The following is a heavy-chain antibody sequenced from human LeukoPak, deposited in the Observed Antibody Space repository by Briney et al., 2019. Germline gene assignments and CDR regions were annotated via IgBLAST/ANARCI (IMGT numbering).Heavy chain of an antibody. CDR1: RFTFSTYG. V-gene: IGHV3-30*02. J-gene: IGHJ4*02. D-gene: IGHD3-22*01. CDR2: IRYDGSNK. Sequence: PGGSLRLSCAASRFTFSTYGMHWVRQAPGKGLEWVAFIRYDGSNKYYADSVKGRFTISRDNSKNTLYLQVNSLRAEDTAVYYCAREIITMIVRGFDYWGQGTLVTVSS. CDR3: AREIITMIVRGFDY.